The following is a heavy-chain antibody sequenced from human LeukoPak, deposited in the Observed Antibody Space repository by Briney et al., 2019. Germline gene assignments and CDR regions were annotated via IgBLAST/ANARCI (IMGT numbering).Heavy chain of an antibody. J-gene: IGHJ4*02. V-gene: IGHV3-48*01. Sequence: GGSLRLSCAASGFTFSSYNMNWVRQAPGKGLEWVSYISSGSTIFYADSVQGRFTISRDNAKNSLYLQMNNLRAEDTAVYYCARGPATRVYYFDYWGQGTLVTVSS. D-gene: IGHD1-26*01. CDR2: ISSGSTI. CDR1: GFTFSSYN. CDR3: ARGPATRVYYFDY.